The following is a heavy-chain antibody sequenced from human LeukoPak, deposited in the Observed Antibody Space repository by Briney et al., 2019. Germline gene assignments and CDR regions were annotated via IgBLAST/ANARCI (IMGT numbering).Heavy chain of an antibody. D-gene: IGHD6-6*01. J-gene: IGHJ4*02. CDR2: INPSGGST. CDR1: GYTFTSYY. CDR3: ARMKATEAARYYFDY. V-gene: IGHV1-46*01. Sequence: ASVKVSCKASGYTFTSYYMHWVRQAPGQGLEWMGIINPSGGSTSYAQKFQGRVTITTDESTSTAYMELSSLRSEDTAVYYCARMKATEAARYYFDYWGQGTLVTVSS.